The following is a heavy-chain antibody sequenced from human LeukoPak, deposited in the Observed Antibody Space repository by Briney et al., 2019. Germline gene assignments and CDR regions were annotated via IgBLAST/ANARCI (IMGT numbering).Heavy chain of an antibody. D-gene: IGHD1-26*01. J-gene: IGHJ4*02. CDR3: ARSVGATEYYFDY. Sequence: GESLKISCKGSGYSFTSYWIGWVRHMPGKGLEWMGIIHPGDSDTRYSPSFRGQVTISADKSISTAYLQWSSLKASDTAMYYCARSVGATEYYFDYWGQGTLVTVSS. CDR2: IHPGDSDT. CDR1: GYSFTSYW. V-gene: IGHV5-51*01.